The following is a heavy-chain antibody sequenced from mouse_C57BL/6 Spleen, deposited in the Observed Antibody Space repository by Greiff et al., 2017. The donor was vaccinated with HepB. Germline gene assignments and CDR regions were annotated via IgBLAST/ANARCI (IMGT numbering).Heavy chain of an antibody. CDR2: INPNNGGT. Sequence: VQLQQSGPELVKPGASVKISCKASGYTFTDYYMNWVKQSHGKSLEWIGDINPNNGGTSYNQKFKGKATLTVDKSSSTAYMELRSLTSEDSAVYYCARRKSHWFFDYWGQGTTLTVSS. D-gene: IGHD2-2*01. CDR3: ARRKSHWFFDY. V-gene: IGHV1-26*01. CDR1: GYTFTDYY. J-gene: IGHJ2*01.